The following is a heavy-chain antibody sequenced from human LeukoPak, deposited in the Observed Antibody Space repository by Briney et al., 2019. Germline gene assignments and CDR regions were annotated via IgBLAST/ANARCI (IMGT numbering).Heavy chain of an antibody. V-gene: IGHV3-74*01. Sequence: GGSLRLSCAASGFTFKLYWMHWVRQVPGRGPVWVARINDDGSDTVYADSVKGRFTISRDNSKNTLYLQMNSLRAEDTAVYYCAKGVRYQLLYGAFDIWGQGTMVTVSS. CDR2: INDDGSDT. D-gene: IGHD2-2*02. J-gene: IGHJ3*02. CDR3: AKGVRYQLLYGAFDI. CDR1: GFTFKLYW.